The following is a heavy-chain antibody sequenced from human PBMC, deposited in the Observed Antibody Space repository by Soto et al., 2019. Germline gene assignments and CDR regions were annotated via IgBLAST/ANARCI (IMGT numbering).Heavy chain of an antibody. CDR3: ARAPNPYSSSSGWFDP. Sequence: ASVKVSCKASGYTFTGYYMHWVRQAPGQGLEWMGWINPNSGGTNYAQKFQGRVTMTRDTSISTAYMELSRLRSDDTAVYYCARAPNPYSSSSGWFDPWGQGALVTVSS. CDR2: INPNSGGT. D-gene: IGHD6-6*01. CDR1: GYTFTGYY. J-gene: IGHJ5*02. V-gene: IGHV1-2*02.